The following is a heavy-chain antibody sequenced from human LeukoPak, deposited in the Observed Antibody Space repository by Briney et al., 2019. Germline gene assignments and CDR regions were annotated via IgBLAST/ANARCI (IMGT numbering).Heavy chain of an antibody. CDR1: GFTFSSYN. J-gene: IGHJ6*03. CDR2: ISSSSSYI. CDR3: ARERAYIMATITNYMDV. D-gene: IGHD5-12*01. Sequence: GGSLTLSCAASGFTFSSYNMNWVRQAPGKGLEWVSCISSSSSYIYYADSVKGRFTISRDNAKNSLYLQMNSLRAEDTAVYYCARERAYIMATITNYMDVWGKGTTVTVSS. V-gene: IGHV3-21*01.